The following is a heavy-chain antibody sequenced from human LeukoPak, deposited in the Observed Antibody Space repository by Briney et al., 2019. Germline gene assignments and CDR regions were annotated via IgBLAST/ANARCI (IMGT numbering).Heavy chain of an antibody. CDR3: AKDRGXXXXDYFDY. Sequence: GGSLRLSCAASGFTFSSYAMSWVRQAPGKGLEWVSAIXGSGGSXYYADSVKGRFTISRDNSKNTLYLQMNSLRAEDTAVYYCAKDRGXXXXDYFDYWGQGTLVTVSS. J-gene: IGHJ4*02. D-gene: IGHD3-10*01. CDR1: GFTFSSYA. CDR2: IXGSGGSX. V-gene: IGHV3-23*01.